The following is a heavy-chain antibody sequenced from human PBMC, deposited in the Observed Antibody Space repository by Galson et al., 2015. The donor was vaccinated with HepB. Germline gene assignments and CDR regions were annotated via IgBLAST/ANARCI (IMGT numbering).Heavy chain of an antibody. CDR3: ARGGGATSNFDY. Sequence: SLRLSCAASGFTFSSFSMNWVRQAPGKGLEWVSYISGSSTIYYADSVKGRFTISRDNAKNSLYLQMSSLRDEDTAVYYCARGGGATSNFDYWGQGTLATVSS. CDR2: ISGSSTI. V-gene: IGHV3-48*02. J-gene: IGHJ4*02. CDR1: GFTFSSFS. D-gene: IGHD1-26*01.